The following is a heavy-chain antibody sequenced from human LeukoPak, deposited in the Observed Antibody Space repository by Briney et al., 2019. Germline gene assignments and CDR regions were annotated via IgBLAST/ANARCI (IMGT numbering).Heavy chain of an antibody. D-gene: IGHD5-24*01. V-gene: IGHV3-48*01. Sequence: GGSLRLSCAASGFTFSDYSMNWVRQAPGKGLEWISYIGIDSGNTNYADSVKGRFTISGDKAKNSLYLQMNSLRVEDTAGYYCARDYKYAFDHWGQGTLVTVSS. CDR2: IGIDSGNT. J-gene: IGHJ4*02. CDR3: ARDYKYAFDH. CDR1: GFTFSDYS.